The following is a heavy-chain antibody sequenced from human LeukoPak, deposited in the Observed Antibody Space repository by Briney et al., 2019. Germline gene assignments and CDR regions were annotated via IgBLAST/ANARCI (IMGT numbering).Heavy chain of an antibody. CDR2: TYYRSKWLH. Sequence: SQTLSLTCAISGDSVSSNSAAWNWIRQSPSRGLEWLGRTYYRSKWLHDYAISVKSRITINPDTSKNQFSLQLSSVTAADTAVYYCARMEDYYDSSGYPYFDYWGQGTLVTVSS. CDR1: GDSVSSNSAA. J-gene: IGHJ4*02. V-gene: IGHV6-1*01. CDR3: ARMEDYYDSSGYPYFDY. D-gene: IGHD3-22*01.